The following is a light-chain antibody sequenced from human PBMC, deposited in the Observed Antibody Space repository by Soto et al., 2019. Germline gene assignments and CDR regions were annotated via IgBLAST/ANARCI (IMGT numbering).Light chain of an antibody. V-gene: IGLV2-23*02. CDR3: CSYTGSGTFV. CDR2: EDN. CDR1: SSNYV. Sequence: QSALAQPASVSGSPGQSITISCSGTSSNYVSWYRQYSGKAPKLILYEDNKLPSGIPRRFSGSKSGNTASLTISGLQAMDDADYYCCSYTGSGTFVFGGGTKLTVL. J-gene: IGLJ2*01.